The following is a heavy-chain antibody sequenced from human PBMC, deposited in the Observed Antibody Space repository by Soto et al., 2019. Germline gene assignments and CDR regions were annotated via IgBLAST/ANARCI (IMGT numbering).Heavy chain of an antibody. CDR2: ISYDGSNK. CDR3: AKDKGSGYDYGYFDY. D-gene: IGHD5-12*01. CDR1: GFTFSSYG. V-gene: IGHV3-30*18. J-gene: IGHJ4*02. Sequence: QVQLVESGGGVVQPGRSLRLSCAASGFTFSSYGMHWVRQAPGKGLAWVAVISYDGSNKYYADSVKGRFTISRDNSKNTLYLQMNSLRAEDTAVYYCAKDKGSGYDYGYFDYWGQGTLVTVSS.